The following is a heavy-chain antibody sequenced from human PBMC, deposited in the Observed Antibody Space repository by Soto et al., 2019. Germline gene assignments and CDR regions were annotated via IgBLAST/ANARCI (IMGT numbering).Heavy chain of an antibody. J-gene: IGHJ6*03. CDR1: GFTFSNAW. Sequence: GGSLRLSCAASGFTFSNAWMSWVRQAPGKGLEWVGRIKSKTDGGTTDYAAPVKGRFTISRDNAKNTLYLQMNSLRAEDTAVYYCARDDPYYYYMDVWGKGTTVTVSS. CDR2: IKSKTDGGTT. CDR3: ARDDPYYYYMDV. V-gene: IGHV3-15*05.